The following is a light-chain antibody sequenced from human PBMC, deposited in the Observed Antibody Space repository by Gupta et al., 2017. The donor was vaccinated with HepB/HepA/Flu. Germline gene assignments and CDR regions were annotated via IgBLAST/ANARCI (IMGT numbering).Light chain of an antibody. CDR1: QSVGSN. V-gene: IGKV3-15*01. CDR2: GAS. CDR3: QQYNNWPRT. J-gene: IGKJ4*02. Sequence: EILMTQSPATLSVSPGESATLSCRASQSVGSNLAWYQQKPGQAPRRLIYGASTRATGVPARLSGDGSGTEFTLTIRSLQSEDFAVYSCQQYNNWPRTFGGGTKVEIK.